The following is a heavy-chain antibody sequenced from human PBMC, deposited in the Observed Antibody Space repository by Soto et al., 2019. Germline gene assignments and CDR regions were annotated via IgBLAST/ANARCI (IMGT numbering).Heavy chain of an antibody. J-gene: IGHJ4*02. V-gene: IGHV4-59*08. CDR3: ARQRRDFDY. Sequence: SQTLPLTCTVSGGSISNYYWIWIRQPPGKGLQWIGYIFSSGSTNYNPSLKSRVTISVNTSKNQFSLNLNSVTAADTAVYYCARQRRDFDYWGQGSLVTVSS. CDR2: IFSSGST. CDR1: GGSISNYY.